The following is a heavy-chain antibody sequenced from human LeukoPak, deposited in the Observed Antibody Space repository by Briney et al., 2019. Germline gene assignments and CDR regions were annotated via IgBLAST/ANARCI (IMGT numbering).Heavy chain of an antibody. D-gene: IGHD6-19*01. CDR1: GGSFSGYY. J-gene: IGHJ3*02. V-gene: IGHV4-34*01. CDR3: ARGGAVAARRSWAFDI. CDR2: INHSGST. Sequence: PSETLSLTCAVYGGSFSGYYWSWIRQPPGKGLEWIEEINHSGSTNYNPSLKSRVAISVDTSKNQFSLKLSSVTAADTAVYYCARGGAVAARRSWAFDIWGQGTMVTVSS.